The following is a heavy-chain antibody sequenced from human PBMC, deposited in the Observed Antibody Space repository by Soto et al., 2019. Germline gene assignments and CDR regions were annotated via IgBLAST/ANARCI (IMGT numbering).Heavy chain of an antibody. Sequence: PGGSLRLSCAASGFTFSSYAMSWVRQAPGKGLEWVSVISGSGGSTYYADSVKGRFTISRDNSKNTLYLQMNSLRAEDTAVYYCAKDPYSSSWYGRDYWGQGTLVTVSS. J-gene: IGHJ4*02. V-gene: IGHV3-23*01. CDR3: AKDPYSSSWYGRDY. D-gene: IGHD6-13*01. CDR2: ISGSGGST. CDR1: GFTFSSYA.